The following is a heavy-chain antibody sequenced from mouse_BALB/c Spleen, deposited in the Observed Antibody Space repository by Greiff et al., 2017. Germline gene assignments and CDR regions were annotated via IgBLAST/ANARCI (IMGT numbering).Heavy chain of an antibody. D-gene: IGHD1-2*01. V-gene: IGHV1-7*01. CDR1: GYTFTSYW. CDR2: INPSTGYT. Sequence: VQLQQSGAELAKPGASVKMSCKASGYTFTSYWMHWVNQRPGQGLEWIGYINPSTGYTEYNQKFKDKATLTADKSSSTAYMQLSSLTSEDSAVYYCASGSITTGPAYWGQGTLVTVSA. CDR3: ASGSITTGPAY. J-gene: IGHJ3*01.